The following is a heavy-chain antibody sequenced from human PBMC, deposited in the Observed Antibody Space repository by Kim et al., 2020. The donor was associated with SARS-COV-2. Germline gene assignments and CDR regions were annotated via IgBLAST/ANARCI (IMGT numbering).Heavy chain of an antibody. CDR2: IYYSGST. D-gene: IGHD3-10*01. V-gene: IGHV4-61*01. CDR3: DREIIYYGSGGYGDYYYMDV. J-gene: IGHJ6*03. CDR1: GGSVSSGSYY. Sequence: SETLSLTCTVSGGSVSSGSYYWSWIRQPPGKGLEWIGYIYYSGSTNYNPSLKSRVTISVDTSKNQFSLKLSSVTAADTAVYYCDREIIYYGSGGYGDYYYMDVWGKGTTVTVSS.